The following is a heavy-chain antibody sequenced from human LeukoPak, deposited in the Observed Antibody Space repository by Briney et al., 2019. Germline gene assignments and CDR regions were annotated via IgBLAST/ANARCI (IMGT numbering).Heavy chain of an antibody. D-gene: IGHD6-13*01. CDR1: GFTFSNAW. Sequence: GGSLRLSCAASGFTFSNAWMSWVRQAPGKGLEWVGRIKCKTDGGTKDYAAPVKGRFTISRDDSKNTQYLQMNSLKTEDTAVYYCTTDHNRRIAAARSSDYWGQGTLVTVSS. V-gene: IGHV3-15*01. CDR2: IKCKTDGGTK. CDR3: TTDHNRRIAAARSSDY. J-gene: IGHJ4*02.